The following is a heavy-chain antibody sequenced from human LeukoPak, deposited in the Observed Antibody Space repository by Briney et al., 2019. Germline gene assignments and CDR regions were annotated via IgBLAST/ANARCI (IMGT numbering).Heavy chain of an antibody. J-gene: IGHJ6*02. Sequence: GGSLRLSCAASGFSFGSYDMNWVRQAPGKGLDWVSSITTSSSYIYYADSVKGRFTVSRDNDTNSLSLQMNSLRDEDTAAYYCASHIVVVTAIRSYAMDVWGQGTPVTVSS. V-gene: IGHV3-21*01. CDR1: GFSFGSYD. CDR3: ASHIVVVTAIRSYAMDV. CDR2: ITTSSSYI. D-gene: IGHD2-2*01.